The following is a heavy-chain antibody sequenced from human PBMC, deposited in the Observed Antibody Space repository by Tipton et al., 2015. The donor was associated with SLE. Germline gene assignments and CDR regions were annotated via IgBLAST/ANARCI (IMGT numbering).Heavy chain of an antibody. V-gene: IGHV4-59*12. CDR1: GDSITSYY. Sequence: TLSLTCTVSGDSITSYYWNWIRQPPGKGLEWIGYIYYNGHTNYSPSLKSRVTISVDTSKNQFSLNMNFVTAADTAVYFCARALSWNYPFDSWGQGALVTVSS. J-gene: IGHJ4*02. CDR3: ARALSWNYPFDS. D-gene: IGHD1-7*01. CDR2: IYYNGHT.